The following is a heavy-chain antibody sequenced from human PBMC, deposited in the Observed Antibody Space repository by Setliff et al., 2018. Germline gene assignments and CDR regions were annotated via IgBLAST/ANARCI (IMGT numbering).Heavy chain of an antibody. V-gene: IGHV4-39*02. CDR1: GGPISSSNYY. D-gene: IGHD1-26*01. CDR3: ARSPSSGAYWNPRPFYSDY. Sequence: PSETLSLTCTVSGGPISSSNYYWGWIRQPPGKGLEWIGSIYYSGSTYYNPSLKSRVTISPDTSKNHFSLKVNSVTAADTALYYCARSPSSGAYWNPRPFYSDYWGQGTQVTVSS. CDR2: IYYSGST. J-gene: IGHJ4*02.